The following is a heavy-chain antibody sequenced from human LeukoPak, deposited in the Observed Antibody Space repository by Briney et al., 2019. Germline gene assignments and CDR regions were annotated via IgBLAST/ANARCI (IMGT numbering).Heavy chain of an antibody. CDR2: LFYSGST. Sequence: MTSETLSLTCTVSGGSIRSYYWSWIRQPPGKGLEWIGYLFYSGSTNYNPSLKSRVTTSVDTSKNQFSVEVTSVTAADTAVYYCARQSGTYIDHWGQGILVTVSS. J-gene: IGHJ4*02. D-gene: IGHD1-26*01. CDR1: GGSIRSYY. CDR3: ARQSGTYIDH. V-gene: IGHV4-59*08.